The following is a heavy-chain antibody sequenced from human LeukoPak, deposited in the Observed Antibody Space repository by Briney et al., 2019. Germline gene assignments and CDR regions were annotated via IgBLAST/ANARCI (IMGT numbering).Heavy chain of an antibody. D-gene: IGHD2-21*01. CDR1: GFTLSSYA. J-gene: IGHJ4*02. CDR2: ISVSGNT. V-gene: IGHV3-23*01. CDR3: AKAPVTTCSGAYCYPFDY. Sequence: GGSLRLSCAASGFTLSSYAMSWVRQAPGKGLEWVSAISVSGNTYHADSVKGRFTISRDSSRNTLYLQMNRLRAEDAAVYYCAKAPVTTCSGAYCYPFDYWGQGTLVTVSS.